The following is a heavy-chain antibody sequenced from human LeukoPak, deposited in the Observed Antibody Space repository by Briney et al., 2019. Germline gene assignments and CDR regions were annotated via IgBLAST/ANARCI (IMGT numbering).Heavy chain of an antibody. CDR3: ARAGGGRGYNSYCFDY. J-gene: IGHJ4*02. CDR2: MNPNSGNT. V-gene: IGHV1-8*03. Sequence: ASVEVSCKASGYTFTSYDINWVRQATGQGLEWMGWMNPNSGNTGYAQKFQGRVTITRNTSISTAYMELSSLRSEDTAVYYCARAGGGRGYNSYCFDYWGQGTLVTVSS. D-gene: IGHD5-24*01. CDR1: GYTFTSYD.